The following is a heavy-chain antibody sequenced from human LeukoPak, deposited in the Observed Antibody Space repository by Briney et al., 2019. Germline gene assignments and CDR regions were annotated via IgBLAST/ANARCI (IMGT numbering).Heavy chain of an antibody. CDR1: GGSISSYY. CDR2: IYISGST. CDR3: ARDRGTWNDDGFDY. V-gene: IGHV4-4*07. Sequence: ASETLSLTCTVSGGSISSYYWSWIRQPAGKGLEWIGRIYISGSTNYNPSLKSRVTMSVDTSKNQFSLKLSSVTAADTAVYYCARDRGTWNDDGFDYWGQGTLVTVSS. J-gene: IGHJ4*02. D-gene: IGHD1-1*01.